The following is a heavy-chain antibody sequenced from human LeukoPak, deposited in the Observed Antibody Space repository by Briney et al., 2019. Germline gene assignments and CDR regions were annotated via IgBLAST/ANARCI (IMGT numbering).Heavy chain of an antibody. CDR1: GFTFSSYA. CDR3: ARGMATFDY. J-gene: IGHJ4*02. CDR2: ISYDGSNK. D-gene: IGHD2-8*01. Sequence: GRSLRLSCAASGFTFSSYAMHWVRQAPGKGLEWVAVISYDGSNKYYADSVKGRFTISRDNSKNTLYLQMNSLRAEDTAVYYCARGMATFDYWGQGTLVTVSS. V-gene: IGHV3-30*04.